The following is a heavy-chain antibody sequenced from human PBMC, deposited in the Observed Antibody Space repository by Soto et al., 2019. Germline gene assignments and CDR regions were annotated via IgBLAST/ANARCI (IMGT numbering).Heavy chain of an antibody. D-gene: IGHD3-10*01. Sequence: QAQLVQCGAEVKKPGSSVKVSCTASGGTYNFYSISWVRQAPGQGLEWVGRVIPMVGMSEYAQKFQGRVTITADKSTSTAYMNLRSLRSADTAVYYCATNYGSGSAHFDYWGQGTLVTVSS. CDR1: GGTYNFYS. CDR3: ATNYGSGSAHFDY. J-gene: IGHJ4*02. CDR2: VIPMVGMS. V-gene: IGHV1-69*02.